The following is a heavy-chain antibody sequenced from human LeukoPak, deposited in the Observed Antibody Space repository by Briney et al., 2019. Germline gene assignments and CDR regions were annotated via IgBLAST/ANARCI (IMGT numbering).Heavy chain of an antibody. CDR2: INTDGTST. CDR3: AREGYGDQLVDS. CDR1: GFTFRTYW. D-gene: IGHD6-13*01. V-gene: IGHV3-74*01. Sequence: GGSLRLSCAASGFTFRTYWVHWVRQAPGKGLVWVSRINTDGTSTTYADSVKGRFTISRDNAKNTLYVQMKSLRVEDTAVYYCAREGYGDQLVDSWGQGTLVTVSS. J-gene: IGHJ5*01.